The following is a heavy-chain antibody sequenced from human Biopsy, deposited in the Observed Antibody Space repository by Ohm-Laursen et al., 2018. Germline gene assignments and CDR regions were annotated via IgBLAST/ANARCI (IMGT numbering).Heavy chain of an antibody. J-gene: IGHJ6*02. V-gene: IGHV4-59*01. CDR3: ARATNSTGWPYYYFYGMDV. CDR1: GGSISSDY. CDR2: IYYSGST. Sequence: SQTLSLTCTVSGGSISSDYWSWIRQTPGKGLEWIGYIYYSGSTNYNPSLKSRVTISVDTSKNQFSLRLNSVTAADTAVYYCARATNSTGWPYYYFYGMDVWGQGTTVTASS. D-gene: IGHD2/OR15-2a*01.